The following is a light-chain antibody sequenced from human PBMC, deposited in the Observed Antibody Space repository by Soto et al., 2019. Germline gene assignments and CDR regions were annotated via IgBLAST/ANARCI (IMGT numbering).Light chain of an antibody. J-gene: IGKJ1*01. V-gene: IGKV3-20*01. CDR1: QSVYSSY. CDR3: QQYGSSPVT. Sequence: EIVLTQSPGTLSLSPGERATLSCRASQSVYSSYFAWHQQKPGQAPRLLIYGASSRATGIPDRFSGSGSGTDFTLTISRLEPEDFAVYYCQQYGSSPVTFGQGTKVEIK. CDR2: GAS.